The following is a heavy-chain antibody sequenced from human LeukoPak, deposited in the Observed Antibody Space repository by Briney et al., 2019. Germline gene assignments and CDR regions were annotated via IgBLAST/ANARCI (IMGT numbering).Heavy chain of an antibody. J-gene: IGHJ4*02. V-gene: IGHV3-23*01. CDR1: GFTFSSYA. D-gene: IGHD1-20*01. Sequence: PGGSLRLSCAASGFTFSSYAMSWVRQAPGKGLEWVSAISGSGGGTYYADSVKGRFTISRDNSKNTLYLQMNSLRAEDTAVYYCAKGRYYITGASGYWGQGTLVTVSS. CDR2: ISGSGGGT. CDR3: AKGRYYITGASGY.